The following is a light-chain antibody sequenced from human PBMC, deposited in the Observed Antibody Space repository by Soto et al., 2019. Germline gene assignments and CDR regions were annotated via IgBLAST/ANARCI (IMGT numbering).Light chain of an antibody. CDR1: QSVGSF. Sequence: EIVWTQSPATMSLSPGERATLSCRASQSVGSFLAWYQQKPGQAPRLLIYXTSIRATGIPARFSGSGSGTDFTRTISSLEPEEFAGYYCQQRNSWPPTFTFGQGTKVDI. J-gene: IGKJ1*01. V-gene: IGKV3-11*01. CDR2: XTS. CDR3: QQRNSWPPTFT.